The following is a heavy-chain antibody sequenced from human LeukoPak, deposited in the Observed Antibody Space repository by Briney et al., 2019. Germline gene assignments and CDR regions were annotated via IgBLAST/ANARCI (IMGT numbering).Heavy chain of an antibody. CDR2: ISAYNGNT. J-gene: IGHJ4*02. Sequence: ASVKVSCKASGYTFTSYAISCVRQAPGQGLEWMGWISAYNGNTNYAQKLQGRVTMTTDTSTSTAYMELGSLRSDDTAVYYCARDRGRYLGLYYFDYWGQGTLVTVSS. CDR1: GYTFTSYA. CDR3: ARDRGRYLGLYYFDY. V-gene: IGHV1-18*01. D-gene: IGHD3-10*01.